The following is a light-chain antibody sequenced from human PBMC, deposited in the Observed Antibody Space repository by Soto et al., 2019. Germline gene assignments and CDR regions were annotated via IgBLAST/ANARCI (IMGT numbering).Light chain of an antibody. CDR2: EVS. CDR3: CSYAGSSTL. V-gene: IGLV2-23*02. CDR1: SGDVGSYNL. J-gene: IGLJ2*01. Sequence: QSALTQPASVSGSPGQSITISCAGTSGDVGSYNLVSWYQQHPGKAPKLMIYEVSERPSGVSNRFSGSKSGNTASLTISGLQAEDEADYYCCSYAGSSTLFGGGTKLTVL.